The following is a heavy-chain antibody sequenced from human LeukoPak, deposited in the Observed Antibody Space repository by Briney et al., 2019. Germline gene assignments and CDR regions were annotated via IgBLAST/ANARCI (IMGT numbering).Heavy chain of an antibody. D-gene: IGHD3-10*01. V-gene: IGHV1-69*02. CDR2: IIPILGIA. Sequence: PVKVSCKASGGTFSSYTISWVRQAPGQGLEWMGRIIPILGIANYAQKFQGRVTITADKSTSTAYMELSSLRSEDTPVYYCASSGRTMNWFDPWGQGTLVTVSS. CDR3: ASSGRTMNWFDP. J-gene: IGHJ5*02. CDR1: GGTFSSYT.